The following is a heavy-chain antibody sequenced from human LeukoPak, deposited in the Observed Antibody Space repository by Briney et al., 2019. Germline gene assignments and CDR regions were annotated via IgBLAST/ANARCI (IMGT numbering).Heavy chain of an antibody. D-gene: IGHD5-18*01. CDR3: ARDRGYTYGHPLDF. V-gene: IGHV3-30*04. CDR1: GFTFSSYA. CDR2: ILYDGSNK. Sequence: GGSLRLSCAASGFTFSSYAMHWVRQAPGKGLEWVTLILYDGSNKYYADSVKGRFTISRDNSKNTLYLEMNSLRPEDTAVYYCARDRGYTYGHPLDFWGQGTMVA. J-gene: IGHJ3*01.